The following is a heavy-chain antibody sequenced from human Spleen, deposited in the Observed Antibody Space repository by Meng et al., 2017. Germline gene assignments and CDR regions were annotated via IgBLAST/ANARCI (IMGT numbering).Heavy chain of an antibody. CDR2: IIPNSGVT. Sequence: ASVKVSCKASGYTFIDYFFIHWVRQAPGQGLEWMRWIIPNSGVTNFAQKFQGRVTMTRDTSINTAYMELSRLRSDDTAVYYCAKGRGYSYGYWFYWGQGTLVTVSS. D-gene: IGHD5-18*01. J-gene: IGHJ4*02. V-gene: IGHV1-2*02. CDR3: AKGRGYSYGYWFY. CDR1: GYTFIDYF.